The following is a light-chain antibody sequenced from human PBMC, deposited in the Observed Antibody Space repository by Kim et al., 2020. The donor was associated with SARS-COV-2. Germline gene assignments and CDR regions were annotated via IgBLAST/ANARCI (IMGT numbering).Light chain of an antibody. CDR2: DAS. Sequence: EIVLTQSPAPLSLSPGERATLSCRASQSISSHLAWYQQKSGQAPRLLIYDASNRATGIPARFSGSGSGTDFTLTISSLEPEDFAVYYCQQRSNWPLTFGGGTKVDIK. CDR1: QSISSH. V-gene: IGKV3-11*01. J-gene: IGKJ4*01. CDR3: QQRSNWPLT.